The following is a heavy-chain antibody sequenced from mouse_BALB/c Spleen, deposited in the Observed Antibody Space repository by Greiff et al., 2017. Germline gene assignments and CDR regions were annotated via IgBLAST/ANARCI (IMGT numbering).Heavy chain of an antibody. D-gene: IGHD1-1*01. CDR2: IWAGGST. V-gene: IGHV2-9*02. Sequence: QVQLQQSGPGLVAPSQSLSITCTVSGFSLTSYGVHWVRQPPGKGLEWLGVIWAGGSTNYNSALMSRLSISKDNSKSQVFLKMNSLQTDDTAMYYCARDSPYYYGSSSFAYWGQGTLVTVSA. CDR3: ARDSPYYYGSSSFAY. CDR1: GFSLTSYG. J-gene: IGHJ3*01.